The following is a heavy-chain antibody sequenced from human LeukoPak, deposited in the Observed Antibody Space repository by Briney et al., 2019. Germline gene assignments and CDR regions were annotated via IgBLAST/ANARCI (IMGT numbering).Heavy chain of an antibody. D-gene: IGHD3-3*01. CDR2: ISSSSSYI. J-gene: IGHJ4*02. CDR3: ARDVVITIFGVDYFDY. CDR1: GFTFSSYS. Sequence: GGSLRLSCAASGFTFSSYSMNWVRQAPGKGLEWVSSISSSSSYIYYADSVKGRFTISRGNAKNSLYLQMNSLRAEDTAVYYCARDVVITIFGVDYFDYWGQGTLVTVSS. V-gene: IGHV3-21*01.